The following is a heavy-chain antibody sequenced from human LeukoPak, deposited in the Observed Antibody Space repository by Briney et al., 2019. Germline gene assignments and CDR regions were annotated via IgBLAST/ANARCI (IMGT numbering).Heavy chain of an antibody. Sequence: SETLSLTCAVYGGSFSGYYWSWIRQPPGKGLEWIGEINHGGSTNYNPSLKSRVTISVDTSKNQFSLKLSSVTAADTAVYCCALEYSSSWPMFKFDYWGQGTLVTVSS. CDR1: GGSFSGYY. D-gene: IGHD6-6*01. CDR2: INHGGST. CDR3: ALEYSSSWPMFKFDY. J-gene: IGHJ4*02. V-gene: IGHV4-34*01.